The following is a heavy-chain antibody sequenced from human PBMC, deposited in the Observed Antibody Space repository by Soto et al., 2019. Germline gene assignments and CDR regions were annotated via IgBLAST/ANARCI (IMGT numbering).Heavy chain of an antibody. CDR3: ARAVGRYYFDY. J-gene: IGHJ4*02. CDR2: IYYSGNT. CDR1: GGSVSSSTYY. V-gene: IGHV4-39*01. Sequence: QLQLQESGPGLVKPSETLSLTCAVSGGSVSSSTYYWGWIRQPPGKGLEWVGSIYYSGNTYYNPSLKSLVTISVDTSKNQFSLKLSSVTAADTAFYYCARAVGRYYFDYWGQGTLVTVSS.